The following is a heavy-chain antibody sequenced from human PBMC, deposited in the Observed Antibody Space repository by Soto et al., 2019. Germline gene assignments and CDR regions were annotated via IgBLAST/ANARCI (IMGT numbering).Heavy chain of an antibody. CDR3: ARASISYYYYYGMDV. Sequence: SGGSLRLSCAASGFTFSSYAMHWVRQAPGKGLEWVAVISYDGSNKYYADSVKGRFTISRDNSKNTLYLQMNSLRAEDTAVYYCARASISYYYYYGMDVWGQGTTVTVSS. D-gene: IGHD3-9*01. CDR1: GFTFSSYA. CDR2: ISYDGSNK. V-gene: IGHV3-30-3*01. J-gene: IGHJ6*02.